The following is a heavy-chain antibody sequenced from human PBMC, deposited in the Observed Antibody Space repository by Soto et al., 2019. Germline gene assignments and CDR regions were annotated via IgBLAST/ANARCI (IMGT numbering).Heavy chain of an antibody. Sequence: EVQLLESGGGLVQPGGSLRLSCAASGFTFINYAMSWVRQAPGEGLEWVSSISGTASATYYAGSVKGRFTISRDNSNNTLYLQLNGLGAEDTAVYYCENHWGVGYNDDYWGQGPLVTVSS. V-gene: IGHV3-23*01. CDR1: GFTFINYA. J-gene: IGHJ4*02. CDR2: ISGTASAT. D-gene: IGHD5-12*01. CDR3: ENHWGVGYNDDY.